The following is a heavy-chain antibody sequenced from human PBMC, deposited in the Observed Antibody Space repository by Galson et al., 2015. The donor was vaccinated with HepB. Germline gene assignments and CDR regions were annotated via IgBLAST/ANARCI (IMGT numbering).Heavy chain of an antibody. V-gene: IGHV3-23*01. J-gene: IGHJ6*02. CDR1: GFTFSSHA. D-gene: IGHD1-26*01. CDR3: AKSGAVGATGHAWGTYGTDV. CDR2: IGGSGGNT. Sequence: SLRLSCAASGFTFSSHAMTWVRQAPGMGLEWVSAIGGSGGNTFYADSVKGRFTISRDNSKNTLYLQLNSLRAEDAAIYFCAKSGAVGATGHAWGTYGTDVWGQGTTVTVSS.